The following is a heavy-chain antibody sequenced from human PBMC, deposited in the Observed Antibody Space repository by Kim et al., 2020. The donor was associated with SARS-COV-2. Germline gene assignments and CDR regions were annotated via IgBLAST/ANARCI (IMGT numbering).Heavy chain of an antibody. CDR2: VFYTGRT. J-gene: IGHJ5*01. D-gene: IGHD1-20*01. CDR3: ARGRYLERGWFDS. V-gene: IGHV4-39*01. CDR1: GDFIRSSSFY. Sequence: SETLSLTCTVSGDFIRSSSFYWAWIRQVPGKGLEWIGTVFYTGRTHYNPSLESRVTIDVDTSKRQFSLKLRPVTATDTAVYYCARGRYLERGWFDSWGQGTLITVSS.